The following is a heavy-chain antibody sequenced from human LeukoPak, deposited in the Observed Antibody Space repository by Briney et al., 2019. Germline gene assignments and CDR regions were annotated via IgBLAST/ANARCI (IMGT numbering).Heavy chain of an antibody. V-gene: IGHV3-30-3*01. CDR1: GFTFSAFA. CDR2: ISYDGTNK. J-gene: IGHJ6*02. CDR3: ARDGNSGWYTGGSYYYYGMDV. Sequence: GGSLRLSCAASGFTFSAFAMHWVRQAPDKGLEWVAVISYDGTNKDCADSVKGRFTISRDNSENTLYLQMNSLRLEDTALYYCARDGNSGWYTGGSYYYYGMDVWGQGTTVTVSS. D-gene: IGHD6-19*01.